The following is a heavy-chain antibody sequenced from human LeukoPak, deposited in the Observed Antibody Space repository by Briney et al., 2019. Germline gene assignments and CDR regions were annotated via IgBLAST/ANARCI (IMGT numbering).Heavy chain of an antibody. CDR1: GFTFRNYV. CDR3: AREGYYGSGSPPSLYFDY. V-gene: IGHV3-30-3*01. J-gene: IGHJ4*02. CDR2: TPSDLNVK. D-gene: IGHD3-10*01. Sequence: GGPLRLSCAASGFTFRNYVINWFRQAPGKGLKWVAVTPSDLNVKLYADSVKGRFTISRDNSRSTLYLQMNSLRPEDTAIYYCAREGYYGSGSPPSLYFDYWGQGTLVTVSS.